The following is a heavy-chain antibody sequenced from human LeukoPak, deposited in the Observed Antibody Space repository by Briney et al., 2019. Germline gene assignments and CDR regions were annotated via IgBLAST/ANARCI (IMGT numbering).Heavy chain of an antibody. Sequence: KPSETLSLTCAVYGGSFSGYYWNWIRQPPGKGLEWIGEINHSGSTNYNPSLKSRVTISVDTSKNQFSLKLSSVTAADTAVYYCARQGFWSGRDFDYWGQGTLVTVSS. D-gene: IGHD3-3*01. V-gene: IGHV4-34*01. CDR1: GGSFSGYY. CDR3: ARQGFWSGRDFDY. CDR2: INHSGST. J-gene: IGHJ4*02.